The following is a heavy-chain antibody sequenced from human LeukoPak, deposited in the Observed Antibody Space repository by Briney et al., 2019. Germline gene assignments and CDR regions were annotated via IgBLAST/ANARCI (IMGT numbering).Heavy chain of an antibody. Sequence: GGSLRLSCAASGFTFDDYAMHWVWQAPGKGLEWVSGISWNSGSIVYADSVRGRFTISRDNAKNSLYLQMNSLRAEDTALYYCAKDPYGSGNSNCFDPWGQGTLVTVSS. CDR2: ISWNSGSI. J-gene: IGHJ5*02. V-gene: IGHV3-9*01. D-gene: IGHD3-10*01. CDR3: AKDPYGSGNSNCFDP. CDR1: GFTFDDYA.